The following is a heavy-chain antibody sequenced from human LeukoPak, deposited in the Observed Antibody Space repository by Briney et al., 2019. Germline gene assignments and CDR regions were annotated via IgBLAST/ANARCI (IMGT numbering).Heavy chain of an antibody. CDR3: ARAVRGVIWGLDY. J-gene: IGHJ4*02. V-gene: IGHV3-23*01. Sequence: GGSLRLSCAAFGFPLSSYGMSWVRQAPGKGLEWVSAISGSGGTTYYADSVKGRFTISRDNAKNSLYLQMNSLRAEDTAVYYCARAVRGVIWGLDYWGQGTLVTVSS. CDR2: ISGSGGTT. CDR1: GFPLSSYG. D-gene: IGHD3-10*01.